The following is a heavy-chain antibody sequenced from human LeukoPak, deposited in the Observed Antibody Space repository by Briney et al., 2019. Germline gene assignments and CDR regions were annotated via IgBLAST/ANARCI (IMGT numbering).Heavy chain of an antibody. Sequence: GASVKVSCKASGYTFTSYGISWVRQAPGQGLGLMGWISAYNGNANYAQKLQGRVTMTTDTSTSTAYMELRSLRSDDTAVYYCARVWEYSYGHDAFDIWGQGTMVTVSS. CDR3: ARVWEYSYGHDAFDI. CDR1: GYTFTSYG. V-gene: IGHV1-18*01. D-gene: IGHD5-18*01. J-gene: IGHJ3*02. CDR2: ISAYNGNA.